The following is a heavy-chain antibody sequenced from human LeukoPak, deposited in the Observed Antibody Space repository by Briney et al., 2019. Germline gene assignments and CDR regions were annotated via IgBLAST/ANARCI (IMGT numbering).Heavy chain of an antibody. CDR1: GGSFSGYY. CDR2: TNHSGST. CDR3: ARAPGHTFYYYYYYMDV. D-gene: IGHD1-14*01. Sequence: PSETLSLTCAVYGGSFSGYYWSWIRQPPGKGLEWIGETNHSGSTNYNPSLKSRVTISVDTSKNQFSLKLSSVTAADTAVYYCARAPGHTFYYYYYYMDVWGKGTTVTVSS. V-gene: IGHV4-34*01. J-gene: IGHJ6*03.